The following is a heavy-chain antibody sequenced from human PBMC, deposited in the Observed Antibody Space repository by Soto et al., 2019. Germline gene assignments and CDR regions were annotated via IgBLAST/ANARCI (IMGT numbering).Heavy chain of an antibody. CDR2: INHSGST. J-gene: IGHJ5*02. Sequence: SETLSLTCAVYGGSFSGYYWSWIRQPPGKGLEWIGEINHSGSTNYNPSLKSRVTISVDTSKSQFSLKLSSVTAADTAVYYCARVSSIAARKNWFDPWGQGTLVTVSS. V-gene: IGHV4-34*01. CDR1: GGSFSGYY. D-gene: IGHD6-6*01. CDR3: ARVSSIAARKNWFDP.